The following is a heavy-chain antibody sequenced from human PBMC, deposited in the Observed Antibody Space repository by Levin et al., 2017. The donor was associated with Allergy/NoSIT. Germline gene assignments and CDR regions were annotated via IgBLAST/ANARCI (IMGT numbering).Heavy chain of an antibody. J-gene: IGHJ4*02. CDR2: IGIAGDT. Sequence: GGSLRLSCAASGFTFSRYDMHWVRQFTGKGLEWVSAIGIAGDTYYPGSVKGRFTISRDDAKNFLYLQMNNLRAGDTAVYYWERETGMGSSGWGGLDYWGQGILVTVSS. V-gene: IGHV3-13*04. D-gene: IGHD6-25*01. CDR3: ERETGMGSSGWGGLDY. CDR1: GFTFSRYD.